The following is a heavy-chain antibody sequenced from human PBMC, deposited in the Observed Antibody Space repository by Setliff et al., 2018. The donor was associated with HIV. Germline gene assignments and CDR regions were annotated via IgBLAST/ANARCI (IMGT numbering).Heavy chain of an antibody. Sequence: SETLSLTCAVSGDSISSSNWWNWVRQPPGKGLEWIGEIHHGGTTNYNPSLKSRLSILLDKSNNQLSLKVTSVTAAATAVYYCARDTNYGDNIWAFDMWCHGTKVTVSS. D-gene: IGHD4-17*01. J-gene: IGHJ3*02. V-gene: IGHV4-4*02. CDR2: IHHGGTT. CDR3: ARDTNYGDNIWAFDM. CDR1: GDSISSSNW.